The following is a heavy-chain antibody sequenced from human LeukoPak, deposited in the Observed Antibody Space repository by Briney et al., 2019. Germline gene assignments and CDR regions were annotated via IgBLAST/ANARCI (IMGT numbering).Heavy chain of an antibody. D-gene: IGHD3-22*01. V-gene: IGHV3-23*01. CDR2: ISSRSDYT. CDR1: GFTFSIYA. CDR3: AKDRPNYYESNGHYYRRDGDY. J-gene: IGHJ4*02. Sequence: GGSLRLSCAASGFTFSIYAMSWVRQAPGKGPEWVSSISSRSDYTYYEDSVNGRFTISRDNSQNKLYLQMNSLRAEDTAIYYCAKDRPNYYESNGHYYRRDGDYWGQGTLVTVSS.